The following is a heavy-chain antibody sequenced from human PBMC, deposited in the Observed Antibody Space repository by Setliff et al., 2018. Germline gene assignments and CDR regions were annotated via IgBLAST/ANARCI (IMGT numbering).Heavy chain of an antibody. CDR1: GGSISSSSYY. CDR3: ARSGDYIWGSYRPYYFDH. V-gene: IGHV4-39*07. Sequence: SETLSLTCIVSGGSISSSSYYWGWIRQPPGKGLEWIGSIDYSGTIYYNPSLKSRVTISVDTSKNQVSLKLSSVTAADTAVYYCARSGDYIWGSYRPYYFDHWGQGTLVTVS. D-gene: IGHD3-16*02. J-gene: IGHJ4*02. CDR2: IDYSGTI.